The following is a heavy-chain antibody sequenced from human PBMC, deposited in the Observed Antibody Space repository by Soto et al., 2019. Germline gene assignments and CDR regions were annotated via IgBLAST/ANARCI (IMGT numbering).Heavy chain of an antibody. V-gene: IGHV4-34*01. CDR1: GGSFIGYY. D-gene: IGHD3-3*01. J-gene: IGHJ5*02. CDR2: INHSGST. CDR3: ATLGHYDFWSGFRKGNWFDP. Sequence: QVQLQQWGAGLLKPSETVSLTCAVYGGSFIGYYGTWIRQPPGKGLEWIGEINHSGSTNYNPSLKSRVTISADTSKNQFSLRLSSVTAADTAVYYGATLGHYDFWSGFRKGNWFDPWGQGTLVTVSS.